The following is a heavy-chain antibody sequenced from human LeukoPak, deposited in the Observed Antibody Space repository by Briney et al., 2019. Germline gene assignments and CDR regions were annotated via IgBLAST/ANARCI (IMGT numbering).Heavy chain of an antibody. CDR1: GGSISNTAYY. CDR2: LSYSGSP. D-gene: IGHD2-15*01. V-gene: IGHV4-39*01. J-gene: IGHJ4*02. CDR3: ARLVGSGGSRLFDY. Sequence: PSETLSLTCTVSGGSISNTAYYWGWIRQPPGKGLEWIGSLSYSGSPYYNPSLKSRVTISGDMSKNQFSLKLSSVTAADTAVYYCARLVGSGGSRLFDYWGQGTLVAVSS.